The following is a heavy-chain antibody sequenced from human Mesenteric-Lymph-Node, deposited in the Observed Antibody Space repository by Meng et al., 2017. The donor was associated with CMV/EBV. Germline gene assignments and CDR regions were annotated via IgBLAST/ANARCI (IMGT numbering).Heavy chain of an antibody. CDR1: GYAFTGYY. CDR2: INPNSGVT. J-gene: IGHJ5*02. D-gene: IGHD3-16*02. V-gene: IGHV1-2*02. CDR3: AKSSLLLYNNYFGP. Sequence: ASVKVSCKASGYAFTGYYMHWVQQAPGQGFEWMGWINPNSGVTNYAQKFQDRVTMTRDTSITTAYMELSGLRSDDTAIYYCAKSSLLLYNNYFGPWGQGTVVTVSS.